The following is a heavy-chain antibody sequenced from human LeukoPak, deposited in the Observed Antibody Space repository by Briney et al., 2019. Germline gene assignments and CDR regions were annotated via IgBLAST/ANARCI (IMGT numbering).Heavy chain of an antibody. V-gene: IGHV3-48*03. D-gene: IGHD3-3*01. CDR2: ISSSGGSI. CDR3: VRDLSEWFRGMDV. Sequence: GGSLRLSCAASGFTFSSYEMNWVRQAPGKGLEWVSYISSSGGSIYYADSVKGRFTISRDNAKDSLYLQMHSLRVEDTAVYYCVRDLSEWFRGMDVWGKGTTVTVSS. J-gene: IGHJ6*03. CDR1: GFTFSSYE.